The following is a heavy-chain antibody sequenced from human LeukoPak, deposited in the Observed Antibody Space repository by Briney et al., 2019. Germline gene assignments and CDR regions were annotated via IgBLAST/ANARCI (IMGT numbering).Heavy chain of an antibody. J-gene: IGHJ4*02. Sequence: GGSLRLSCAASGFTFSSYSMNWVRQAPGKGLEWVSSISSSSSYIYYADSVQGRFTISRDNSKDTLYLEMNSLSPDDTAVYYCARGVEPLGANTLAYWGQGTLVTVSS. CDR3: ARGVEPLGANTLAY. V-gene: IGHV3-21*04. CDR1: GFTFSSYS. D-gene: IGHD1-14*01. CDR2: ISSSSSYI.